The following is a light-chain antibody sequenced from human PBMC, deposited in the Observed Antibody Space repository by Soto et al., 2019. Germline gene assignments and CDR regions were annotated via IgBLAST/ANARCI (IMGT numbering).Light chain of an antibody. CDR2: SDN. J-gene: IGLJ2*01. V-gene: IGLV1-44*01. Sequence: QPVLTQPPSASGTPGQKVTISCSGSSSNIGRNAVNWYQQVPGTAPKLLIYSDNQRPSGVPDRFSGSRSGTSVSLAISGLQSEDEADYYCGAWDDILNGVLFGGGTKLTVL. CDR3: GAWDDILNGVL. CDR1: SSNIGRNA.